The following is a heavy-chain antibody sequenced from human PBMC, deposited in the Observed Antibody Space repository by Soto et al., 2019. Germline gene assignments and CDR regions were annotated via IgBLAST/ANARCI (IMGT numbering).Heavy chain of an antibody. D-gene: IGHD2-21*02. Sequence: QVQLMQSGAEVKKPGASVKVSCKASGDTFTDYYIHWVRQAPGQGLEWMGTVNPSGGHTTYAQHFLGSVTMTRDPSTSPLYMDLTRLPSDATAIYYCARGGHVGVVTAALDYWGQGTLVTVSS. J-gene: IGHJ4*02. CDR2: VNPSGGHT. CDR1: GDTFTDYY. CDR3: ARGGHVGVVTAALDY. V-gene: IGHV1-46*01.